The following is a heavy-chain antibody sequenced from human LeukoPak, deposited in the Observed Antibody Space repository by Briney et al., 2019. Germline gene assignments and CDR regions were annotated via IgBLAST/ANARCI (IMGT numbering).Heavy chain of an antibody. D-gene: IGHD5-12*01. Sequence: GGSLRLSCVASGFTFNRYWMGWVRQAPGKGLEWVANIKQDGSEENYVDSVRGRFTISRDNAENSLYLQVNSLRAEDSALYYCVRDRDSGYDSLYYYYYMDVWGRGTTVTVSS. V-gene: IGHV3-7*01. CDR2: IKQDGSEE. CDR3: VRDRDSGYDSLYYYYYMDV. CDR1: GFTFNRYW. J-gene: IGHJ6*03.